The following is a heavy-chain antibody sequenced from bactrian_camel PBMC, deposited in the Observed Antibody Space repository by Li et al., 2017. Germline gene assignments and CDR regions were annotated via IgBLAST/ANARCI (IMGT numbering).Heavy chain of an antibody. J-gene: IGHJ4*01. CDR2: FDSVGTT. CDR1: GPTSLYYC. D-gene: IGHD6*01. V-gene: IGHV3S55*01. CDR3: AAAPWYTGSCWQQNAYRY. Sequence: VQLVESGGGSVQAGGSLRLSCAASGPTSLYYCMGWFRQAPGKEREKVAFFDSVGTTSYSDSVNGRFTISKDNAKNTLYLEMNSLKPEDTAMYYCAAAPWYTGSCWQQNAYRYWGQGTQVTVS.